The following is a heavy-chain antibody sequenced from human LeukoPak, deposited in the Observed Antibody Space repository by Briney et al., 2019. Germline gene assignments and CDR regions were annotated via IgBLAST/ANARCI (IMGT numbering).Heavy chain of an antibody. J-gene: IGHJ5*02. CDR2: IIPILGTA. Sequence: SVKVSCKASGGTFSSYAISWVRQAPGQGLEWMGGIIPILGTANYAQKLQGRVTITTDESTSTAYMELSSLRSEDTAVYYCARDRRPLVTYYDFWSGSGYWFDPWGQGTLVTVSS. CDR1: GGTFSSYA. CDR3: ARDRRPLVTYYDFWSGSGYWFDP. V-gene: IGHV1-69*05. D-gene: IGHD3-3*01.